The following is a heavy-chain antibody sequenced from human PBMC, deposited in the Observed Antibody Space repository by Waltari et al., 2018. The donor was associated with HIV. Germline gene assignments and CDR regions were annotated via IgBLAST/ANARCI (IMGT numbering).Heavy chain of an antibody. V-gene: IGHV1-8*01. CDR2: MNPNINNT. J-gene: IGHJ3*02. CDR3: ARGRNNYVWGSSDAFDI. CDR1: GYTFPSYD. D-gene: IGHD3-16*01. Sequence: QVRLVQSGAEVKKPGASVKVSCKASGYTFPSYDIKWVRQATGQGLEWMGLMNPNINNTGYAQKFQGRVTMTWNTSISTAYMEVRNLTFEDTAVYYCARGRNNYVWGSSDAFDIWGQGTLVSVSS.